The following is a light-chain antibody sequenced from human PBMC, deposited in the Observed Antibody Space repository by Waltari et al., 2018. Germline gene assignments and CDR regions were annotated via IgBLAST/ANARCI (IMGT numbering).Light chain of an antibody. V-gene: IGKV1-33*01. CDR1: QDIYNY. J-gene: IGKJ4*01. CDR2: DAS. CDR3: QHYDNFPLT. Sequence: DIQMTQSPSSLSASVGDRVTITCQASQDIYNYLNWYQQKPGKAPKLLIYDASNLETGVPSRFIGSGSGTDFTFTIISLQPEDCATYYCQHYDNFPLTFGGGTKVEIK.